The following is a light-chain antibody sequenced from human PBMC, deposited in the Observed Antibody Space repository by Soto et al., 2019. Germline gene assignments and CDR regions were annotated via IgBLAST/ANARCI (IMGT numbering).Light chain of an antibody. CDR1: QSVTNDY. CDR3: QQYGDSPPYT. V-gene: IGKV3-20*01. CDR2: GAS. J-gene: IGKJ2*01. Sequence: EIVLTQSPGTLSLSPGERATLSCRASQSVTNDYLAWYQQKPGQAPSLLIYGASTRATGIPGRFSGSGSGTDFTLTISRVEPEDFAVYYCQQYGDSPPYTFGQGTKLEIK.